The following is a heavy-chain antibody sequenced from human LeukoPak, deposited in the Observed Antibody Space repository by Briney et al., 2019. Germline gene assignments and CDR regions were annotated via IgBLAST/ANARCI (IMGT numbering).Heavy chain of an antibody. CDR2: MNPNSGDT. D-gene: IGHD4-17*01. CDR3: ARAGGDYGDYYHYYYYMDV. J-gene: IGHJ6*03. V-gene: IGHV1-8*01. Sequence: ASVKVSCKPSGYTLTSHAINWARQATGQGLEWMGWMNPNSGDTGYAQKFQGRVTMTRDTSINTAYMELSSLTSEDTAVYYCARAGGDYGDYYHYYYYMDVWGSGTTVTVSS. CDR1: GYTLTSHA.